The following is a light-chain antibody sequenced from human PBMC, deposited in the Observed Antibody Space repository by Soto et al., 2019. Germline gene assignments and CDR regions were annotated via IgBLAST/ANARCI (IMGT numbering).Light chain of an antibody. CDR1: SSDIGGSKY. V-gene: IGLV2-14*01. J-gene: IGLJ2*01. CDR2: EVR. CDR3: SSYSTSSTDVV. Sequence: QSVLAQPASVSASPGQSITISCTGTSSDIGGSKYVYWYQQHPTKAPKLIIYEVRNRPSGVSSRFSGSKSGNTASLTISGLQAEDEADYYCSSYSTSSTDVVFGGGTKVTVL.